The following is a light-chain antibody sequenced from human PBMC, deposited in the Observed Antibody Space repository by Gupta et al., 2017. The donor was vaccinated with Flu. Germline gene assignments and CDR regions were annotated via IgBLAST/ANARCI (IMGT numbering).Light chain of an antibody. CDR1: QYFTTR. V-gene: IGKV1-5*03. CDR3: QQYHIYPWT. CDR2: TTS. J-gene: IGKJ1*01. Sequence: GDRVTITCRASQYFTTRLAWYQQKPGEAPKFLIYTTSSLESGVPSRFSGSGSGTEFTLTINSLQPDDFATYYCQQYHIYPWTFGQGTKVEIK.